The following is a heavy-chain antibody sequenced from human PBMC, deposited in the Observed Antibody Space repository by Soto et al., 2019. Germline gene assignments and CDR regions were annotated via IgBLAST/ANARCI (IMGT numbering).Heavy chain of an antibody. D-gene: IGHD3-10*01. V-gene: IGHV1-69*02. CDR1: GDTFSSYT. Sequence: QVHLVQSGAEVKKPGSSVKVSCKASGDTFSSYTINWVRQVPGQGLEWMGRIIPVLAMSTYAHKLKGRVSLIADKSTNTAYMELSSLRSEDTDVYYCARSYGSGSRPFDYWGQGTLVTVSS. J-gene: IGHJ4*02. CDR3: ARSYGSGSRPFDY. CDR2: IIPVLAMS.